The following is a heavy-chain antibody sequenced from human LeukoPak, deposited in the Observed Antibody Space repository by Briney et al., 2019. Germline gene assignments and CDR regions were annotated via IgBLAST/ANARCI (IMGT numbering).Heavy chain of an antibody. CDR3: ARDQMNIVVVAALPPGVRGYYMDV. CDR1: GFTVSSNY. J-gene: IGHJ6*03. V-gene: IGHV3-66*02. Sequence: GGSLRLSCAASGFTVSSNYMSWVRQAPGKGLEWVSVVYSGGSTYYADSVKGRFTISRDNSKNTLYLQMNSLGAEDTAVYYCARDQMNIVVVAALPPGVRGYYMDVWGKGTTVTVSS. D-gene: IGHD2-15*01. CDR2: VYSGGST.